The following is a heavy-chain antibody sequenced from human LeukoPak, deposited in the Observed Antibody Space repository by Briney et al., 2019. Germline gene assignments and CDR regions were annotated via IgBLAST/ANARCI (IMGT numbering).Heavy chain of an antibody. V-gene: IGHV1-69*04. D-gene: IGHD3-10*01. CDR1: GGTFSSYA. CDR3: ASSSGSYGSVSYGYYGMDV. J-gene: IGHJ6*02. CDR2: IIPIFGIA. Sequence: SVKVSCKASGGTFSSYAISWVRQAPGQGLEWMGRIIPIFGIANYAQKFQGRVTITADKSTSTAYMELSSLRSEDTAVYYCASSSGSYGSVSYGYYGMDVWGQGTTVTVSS.